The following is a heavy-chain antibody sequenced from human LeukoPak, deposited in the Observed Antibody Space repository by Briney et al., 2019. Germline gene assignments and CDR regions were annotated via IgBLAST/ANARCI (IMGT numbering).Heavy chain of an antibody. Sequence: GGSLRLSCAASGFTVSGNYMGWVRQAPGKGLEWLSVISGRGGSTDYAGTVKGRFTISRGNTKNTLYLQMNSLRVEDTAVYYCAALGGYCSGGSCYSSYYYGMDVWGQGTTVTVSS. CDR1: GFTVSGNY. D-gene: IGHD2-15*01. J-gene: IGHJ6*02. CDR3: AALGGYCSGGSCYSSYYYGMDV. CDR2: ISGRGGST. V-gene: IGHV3-23*01.